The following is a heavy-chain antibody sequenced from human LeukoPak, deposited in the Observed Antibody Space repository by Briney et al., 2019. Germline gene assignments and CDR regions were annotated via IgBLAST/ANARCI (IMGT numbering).Heavy chain of an antibody. V-gene: IGHV1-2*02. CDR1: GYNFAHN. Sequence: ASVKVSCKASGYNFAHNIHWVRQAPGQGHEFMGWINPKNGGTKYAQNFQGRVTMTRDTSISKVYMELSSLGSDDAAVYYCDVSIQAAAIPAFDSWGQGTLVTVSS. J-gene: IGHJ4*02. CDR3: DVSIQAAAIPAFDS. D-gene: IGHD6-25*01. CDR2: INPKNGGT.